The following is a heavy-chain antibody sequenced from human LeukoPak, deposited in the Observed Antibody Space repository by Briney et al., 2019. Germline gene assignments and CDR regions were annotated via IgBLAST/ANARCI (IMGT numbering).Heavy chain of an antibody. Sequence: SETLSLTCTVSGYSISSGYYWGWIRQPPGKGLEWIGSIYHSGSTYYNPSLKSRVTISVDTSKDQFSLKLSPVTAADTAVYYCASNVRPYYYYYMDVWGKGTTVTVSS. J-gene: IGHJ6*03. CDR1: GYSISSGYY. CDR2: IYHSGST. CDR3: ASNVRPYYYYYMDV. D-gene: IGHD2-8*01. V-gene: IGHV4-38-2*02.